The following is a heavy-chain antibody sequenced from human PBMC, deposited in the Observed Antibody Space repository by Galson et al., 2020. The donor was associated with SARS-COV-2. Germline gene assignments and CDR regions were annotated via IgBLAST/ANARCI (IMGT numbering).Heavy chain of an antibody. CDR2: ISVNNGNT. CDR1: GYSFTSYG. D-gene: IGHD3-9*01. Sequence: ASVKVSCKASGYSFTSYGMSWVRQAPGQGLEWMGWISVNNGNTNYAQKLQGRVTMTTDTSTSTVYMELRSLRSDDTAVYYCARDRARSDILTAYYSPDYYYYMDVWGKGTTVTISS. V-gene: IGHV1-18*01. J-gene: IGHJ6*03. CDR3: ARDRARSDILTAYYSPDYYYYMDV.